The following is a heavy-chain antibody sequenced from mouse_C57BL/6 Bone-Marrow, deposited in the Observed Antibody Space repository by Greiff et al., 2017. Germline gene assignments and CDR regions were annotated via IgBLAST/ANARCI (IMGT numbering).Heavy chain of an antibody. Sequence: VKLQESGAELVRPGTSVKVSCKASGYAFTNYLIEWVKQRPGQGLEWIGVINPGSGGTNYNEKFKGKATLTADKSSSTAYMQLSSLTSEDSAVYFCARSGHSDYWGQGTTLTVSS. CDR1: GYAFTNYL. D-gene: IGHD3-1*01. CDR2: INPGSGGT. V-gene: IGHV1-54*01. J-gene: IGHJ2*01. CDR3: ARSGHSDY.